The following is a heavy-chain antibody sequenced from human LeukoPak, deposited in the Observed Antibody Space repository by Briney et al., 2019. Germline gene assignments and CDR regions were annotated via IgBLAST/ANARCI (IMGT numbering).Heavy chain of an antibody. Sequence: PRGSLRLSCTRSGFNVNRNYMSWVRQAPGKGLERVSVIYTGGTVHYADSVKGRFTISRDGSKNTLYLQMSHLRAEDTAVYYCARASTKSPLRFVLLFDHWGQGTLVTVSS. CDR2: IYTGGTV. J-gene: IGHJ4*02. CDR3: ARASTKSPLRFVLLFDH. CDR1: GFNVNRNY. D-gene: IGHD3-10*01. V-gene: IGHV3-53*01.